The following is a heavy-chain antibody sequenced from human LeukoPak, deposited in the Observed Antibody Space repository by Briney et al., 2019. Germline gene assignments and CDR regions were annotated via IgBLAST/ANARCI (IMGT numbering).Heavy chain of an antibody. V-gene: IGHV4-34*01. CDR2: INHSGST. CDR3: ARDGTYYDFWSGYQYAYYFDY. Sequence: SETLSLTCAVYGGSFSGYYWSWIRQPPGKGLEWIGEINHSGSTNYDPSLKSRVTISVDTSKNQFSLKLSSVTAADTAVYYCARDGTYYDFWSGYQYAYYFDYWGQGTLVTVSS. CDR1: GGSFSGYY. D-gene: IGHD3-3*01. J-gene: IGHJ4*02.